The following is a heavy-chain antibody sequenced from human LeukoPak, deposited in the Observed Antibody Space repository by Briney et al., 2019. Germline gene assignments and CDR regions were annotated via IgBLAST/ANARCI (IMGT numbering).Heavy chain of an antibody. Sequence: SETLSLTCAVYGGSFSGYYWSWVRQPPGKGLEWIGEINHSGSTNYNPSLKSRVTISVDTSKNQFSLKLSSVTAADTAVYYCARGLGPEGFATFGTQIYYFDYWGQGTLVTVSS. J-gene: IGHJ4*02. D-gene: IGHD2/OR15-2a*01. CDR1: GGSFSGYY. CDR3: ARGLGPEGFATFGTQIYYFDY. CDR2: INHSGST. V-gene: IGHV4-34*01.